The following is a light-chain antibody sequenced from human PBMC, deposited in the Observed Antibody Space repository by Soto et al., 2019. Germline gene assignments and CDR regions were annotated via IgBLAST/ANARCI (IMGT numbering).Light chain of an antibody. Sequence: QSALTQPASVSGSPGQSITISCTGTSSDVGGYNYVSWYQQHPGKAPKLMIYDVSNRPSGVSNRFSGSKSGNTASLTISGLQPEDEVDYYSSAYTSSSTPHVFLGGGT. J-gene: IGLJ2*01. V-gene: IGLV2-14*01. CDR1: SSDVGGYNY. CDR2: DVS. CDR3: SAYTSSSTPHVF.